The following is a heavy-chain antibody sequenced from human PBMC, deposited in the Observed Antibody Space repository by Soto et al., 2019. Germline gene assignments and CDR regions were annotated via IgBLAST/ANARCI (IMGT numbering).Heavy chain of an antibody. V-gene: IGHV4-39*07. CDR1: DGSLSSSAYY. Sequence: PSETLSVTCTVSDGSLSSSAYYWGWIRKPPGKGLEWIGSINHSGSTNYNPSLKSRVTISVDKSKNQFSLKLSSVTAADTAVYYCARGGLWGIAAAGNPYYYYYYGMDVWGQGTTVTVSS. J-gene: IGHJ6*02. D-gene: IGHD6-13*01. CDR3: ARGGLWGIAAAGNPYYYYYYGMDV. CDR2: INHSGST.